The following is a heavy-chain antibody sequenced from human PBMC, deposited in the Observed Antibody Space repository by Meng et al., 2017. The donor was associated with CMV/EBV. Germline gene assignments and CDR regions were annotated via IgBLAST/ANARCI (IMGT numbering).Heavy chain of an antibody. J-gene: IGHJ6*02. CDR1: GFTFSSSW. CDR3: ARELYYYDSSGYPRDYYYYGMDV. CDR2: IKQDGSEK. V-gene: IGHV3-7*01. Sequence: ETLSLTCAASGFTFSSSWMSWVRQAPGKGLEWVANIKQDGSEKYYVDSVKGRFTISRDNAKNSLYLQMNSLRAEDTAVYYCARELYYYDSSGYPRDYYYYGMDVWGQGTTVTVSS. D-gene: IGHD3-22*01.